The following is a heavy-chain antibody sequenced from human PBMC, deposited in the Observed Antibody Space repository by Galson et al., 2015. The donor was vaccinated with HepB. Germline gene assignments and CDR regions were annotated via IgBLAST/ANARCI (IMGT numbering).Heavy chain of an antibody. J-gene: IGHJ4*02. V-gene: IGHV3-30*02. CDR2: IRYDGSNK. CDR3: ARERGGFGGNNVAGY. CDR1: GFTFSSYG. D-gene: IGHD4-23*01. Sequence: SLRLSCAASGFTFSSYGMHWVRQAPGKGLEWVAFIRYDGSNKYYADSVKGRFTISRDNSKNTLYLQMNSLRAEDTAVYYCARERGGFGGNNVAGYWGQGTLVTVSS.